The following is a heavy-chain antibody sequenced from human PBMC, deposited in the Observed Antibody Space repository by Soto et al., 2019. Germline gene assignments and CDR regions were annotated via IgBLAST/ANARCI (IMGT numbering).Heavy chain of an antibody. J-gene: IGHJ4*02. CDR1: GFTFSNAW. CDR3: TTDLSYGDYVDY. Sequence: GGSLRLSCAASGFTFSNAWMNWVRQAPGKGLEWVGRIKSKTDGRTTDYAAPVKDRFTISRGDSKNTLYLQMNSLKTEDTSVYYCTTDLSYGDYVDYWGQGTLVTVSS. CDR2: IKSKTDGRTT. V-gene: IGHV3-15*07. D-gene: IGHD4-17*01.